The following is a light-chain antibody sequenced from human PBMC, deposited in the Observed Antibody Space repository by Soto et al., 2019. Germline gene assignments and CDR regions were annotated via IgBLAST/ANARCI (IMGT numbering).Light chain of an antibody. V-gene: IGLV2-8*01. Sequence: QSVLTQPPSESGSPGQSVTISCTGTSSDVGGYNYVSWYQQHPGKAPKLMIYEVSKRPSGVPDRFSGSKSGNTASLTVSGLQAEDEADYYCSSYAGSNNYVFGTGTKGTVL. CDR1: SSDVGGYNY. CDR3: SSYAGSNNYV. CDR2: EVS. J-gene: IGLJ1*01.